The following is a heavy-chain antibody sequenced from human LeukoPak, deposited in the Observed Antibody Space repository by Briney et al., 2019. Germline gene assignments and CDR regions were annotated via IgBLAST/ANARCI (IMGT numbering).Heavy chain of an antibody. CDR1: GGSISSGSYY. D-gene: IGHD3-10*01. CDR3: ARDMVRGPIDY. V-gene: IGHV4-61*02. J-gene: IGHJ4*02. Sequence: PSETLSLTCTVSGGSISSGSYYWSWIRQPAGKGLEWIGRIYTSGSTNYNPSLKSRVTLSVDTSKNQFSLKLSSVTAADTAVYYCARDMVRGPIDYWGQGTLVTVSS. CDR2: IYTSGST.